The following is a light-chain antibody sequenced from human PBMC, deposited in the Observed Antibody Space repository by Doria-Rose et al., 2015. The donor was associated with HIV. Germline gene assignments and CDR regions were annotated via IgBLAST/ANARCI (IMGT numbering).Light chain of an antibody. V-gene: IGKV3-20*01. CDR1: QSVSSY. CDR2: GST. CDR3: QQYGISPLT. Sequence: TQSPATLSLSPGERATLSCRASQSVSSYLAWYQQKPGQAPRLLIYGSTNRATGIPDRFSGSGSGTDFTLTISRLEPEDFAVYYCQQYGISPLTFGGGAKVEIK. J-gene: IGKJ4*01.